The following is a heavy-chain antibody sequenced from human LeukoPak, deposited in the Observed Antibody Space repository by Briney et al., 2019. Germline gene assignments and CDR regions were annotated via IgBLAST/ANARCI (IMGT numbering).Heavy chain of an antibody. CDR2: IYHSGST. CDR1: GGSISSSNW. V-gene: IGHV4-4*02. CDR3: ASPAGYSSSWYSIDY. J-gene: IGHJ4*02. Sequence: KPSETLSLTCAVSGGSISSSNWWSWVRQPPGKGLEWIGEIYHSGSTNYNPSLKSRVTISVDKSKNQFSLKLSSVTAADTAVYYCASPAGYSSSWYSIDYWGQGTLVTVSS. D-gene: IGHD6-13*01.